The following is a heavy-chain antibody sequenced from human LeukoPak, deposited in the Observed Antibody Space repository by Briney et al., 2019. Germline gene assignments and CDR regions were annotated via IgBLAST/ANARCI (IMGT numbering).Heavy chain of an antibody. CDR3: ARVESTWGVYYFDY. V-gene: IGHV4-30-4*07. D-gene: IGHD3-16*01. CDR1: GYSISSGYC. Sequence: KPSETLSLTCTVSGYSISSGYCWSWIRQPPGKGLEWIGYIYYGGSTYYNPSLKSRVTISVDTSKNQFSLKLSSVTAADTAVYYCARVESTWGVYYFDYWGQGTLVTVSS. J-gene: IGHJ4*02. CDR2: IYYGGST.